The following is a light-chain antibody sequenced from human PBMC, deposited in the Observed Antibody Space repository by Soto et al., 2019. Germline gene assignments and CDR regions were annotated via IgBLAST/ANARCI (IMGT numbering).Light chain of an antibody. CDR1: SSDVGGYNY. CDR2: EVT. Sequence: QSALTQPPSASGSPGQSVTISCTGTSSDVGGYNYVSWYQQHPGKAPKLMIYEVTKRPSGVPDRFSGSKSGNTASLTVSGLQAEDEADYYCSSYAGSNNVFGTGTKLIVL. J-gene: IGLJ1*01. CDR3: SSYAGSNNV. V-gene: IGLV2-8*01.